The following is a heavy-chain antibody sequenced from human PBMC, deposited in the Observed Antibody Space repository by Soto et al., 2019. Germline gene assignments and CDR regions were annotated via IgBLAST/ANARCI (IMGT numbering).Heavy chain of an antibody. D-gene: IGHD2-2*01. CDR1: GYTFTSYG. Sequence: EASVKVSCKASGYTFTSYGISWVRQAPGQGLEWMGWISAYNGNTNYAQKLQGRVTMTTDTSTSTAYMELRSLRSDDTAVYYCARVGSIVVVPDFDYWGQGTLVTVSS. CDR3: ARVGSIVVVPDFDY. CDR2: ISAYNGNT. V-gene: IGHV1-18*01. J-gene: IGHJ4*02.